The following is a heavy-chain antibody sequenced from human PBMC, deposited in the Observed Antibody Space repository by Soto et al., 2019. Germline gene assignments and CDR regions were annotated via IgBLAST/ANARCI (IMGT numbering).Heavy chain of an antibody. CDR1: GINFRSFA. J-gene: IGHJ4*02. V-gene: IGHV3-23*01. D-gene: IGHD3-10*01. CDR2: ISNNADAT. CDR3: AQIDLWFGEFGRGY. Sequence: PGGSLRLSCEAPGINFRSFAMSWVRQAPGKGLQWVASISNNADATYYADSVKGRFHISRDNSKRTVFLEMNSLRVEDTAVYYCAQIDLWFGEFGRGYWGQGALVTVSS.